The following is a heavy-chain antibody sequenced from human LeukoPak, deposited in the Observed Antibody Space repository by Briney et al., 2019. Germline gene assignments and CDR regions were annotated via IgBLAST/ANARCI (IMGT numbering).Heavy chain of an antibody. V-gene: IGHV3-30-3*01. CDR2: ISKDGSNK. CDR1: GYTFTDYA. CDR3: ARDAFYSSGTYMNY. J-gene: IGHJ4*02. Sequence: GGSLRLSCAASGYTFTDYAMHWVRQAPGKGLDWVAVISKDGSNKYYADSVKGRFTVSRDNSENTLFLQMNSLRAEDTAVYYCARDAFYSSGTYMNYWGQGTLVTVSS. D-gene: IGHD3-10*01.